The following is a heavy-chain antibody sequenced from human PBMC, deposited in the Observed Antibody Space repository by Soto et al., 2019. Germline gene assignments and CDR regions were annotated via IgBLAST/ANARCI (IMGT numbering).Heavy chain of an antibody. V-gene: IGHV4-34*01. CDR1: GGSFGDYK. CDR2: ISQSGAT. D-gene: IGHD3-22*01. J-gene: IGHJ4*02. Sequence: PSETLSLTCAVHGGSFGDYKWSWIRQPPGKGREWIGEISQSGATNYNPSFKSRVTISRDTSKNQFSLRLGSVTAADTAVYFCARGRTDVSMMVVVFIAESQYFEYWGQGTQVTVSS. CDR3: ARGRTDVSMMVVVFIAESQYFEY.